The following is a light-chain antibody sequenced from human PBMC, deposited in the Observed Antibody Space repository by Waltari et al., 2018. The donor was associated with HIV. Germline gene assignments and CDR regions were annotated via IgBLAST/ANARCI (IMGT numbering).Light chain of an antibody. CDR3: QSYDSSLSGDVI. CDR1: SSHIGAGYD. CDR2: GNN. Sequence: QSVLTQPPSVSGAPGQRVPISCTGSSSHIGAGYDVHWYQQLPGTAPKLLIYGNNNRPSGVPDRFSGSKSGTSASLAITGLRAADEADYYCQSYDSSLSGDVIFGGGTTLTVL. V-gene: IGLV1-40*01. J-gene: IGLJ2*01.